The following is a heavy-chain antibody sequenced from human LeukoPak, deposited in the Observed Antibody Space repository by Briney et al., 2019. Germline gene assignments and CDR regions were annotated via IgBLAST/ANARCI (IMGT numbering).Heavy chain of an antibody. CDR2: INPNSGGT. Sequence: ASVKVSCKASGYTFTGYYMHWVRQAPGQGPEWMGWINPNSGGTNYAQKFQGRVTMTRDTSISTAYMELSRLRSDDTAVYYCARGGTVGATPEGVDYWGQGTLVTVSS. CDR3: ARGGTVGATPEGVDY. J-gene: IGHJ4*02. CDR1: GYTFTGYY. V-gene: IGHV1-2*02. D-gene: IGHD1-26*01.